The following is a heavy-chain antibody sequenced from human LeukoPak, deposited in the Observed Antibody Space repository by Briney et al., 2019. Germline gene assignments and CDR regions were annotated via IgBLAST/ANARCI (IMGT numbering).Heavy chain of an antibody. Sequence: ASVKVSCKASGYTFTSYDINWVRQATGQGLEWMGWMNPNSGNTGYAQKFQGRVTMTRNTSISTAYMELSNLRSEDTAVYYCARTSPHSSGAFDYWGQGTLVTVSS. V-gene: IGHV1-8*01. D-gene: IGHD6-19*01. CDR3: ARTSPHSSGAFDY. J-gene: IGHJ4*02. CDR2: MNPNSGNT. CDR1: GYTFTSYD.